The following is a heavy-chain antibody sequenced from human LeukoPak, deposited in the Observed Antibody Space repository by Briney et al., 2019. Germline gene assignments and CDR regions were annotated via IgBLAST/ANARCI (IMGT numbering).Heavy chain of an antibody. CDR3: ARDQGLTAPPPYGLDI. J-gene: IGHJ6*02. Sequence: SVKVSSKTSGGTFTSSATTWVRQAPGQGLEWMGRIIPVLNITSYAQKFQGRVTITADTSTSTVYMELSSLRSEETAVYYCARDQGLTAPPPYGLDIWSQGTTVVVSS. V-gene: IGHV1-69*04. D-gene: IGHD5-18*01. CDR1: GGTFTSSA. CDR2: IIPVLNIT.